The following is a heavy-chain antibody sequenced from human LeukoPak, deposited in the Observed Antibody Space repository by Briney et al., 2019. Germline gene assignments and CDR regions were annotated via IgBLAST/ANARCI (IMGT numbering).Heavy chain of an antibody. CDR2: INPESGGT. V-gene: IGHV1-2*02. CDR1: GYTFTDYY. J-gene: IGHJ4*02. D-gene: IGHD5-18*01. Sequence: GASVKVSCKTSGYTFTDYYIHWARQAPGQGLEWMGWINPESGGTSYAQHFQGRVTMTRGTSISTAYMDLSRLKSDDTAVYYCARDRSRGYSYGLESLYWGQGTLVTVSS. CDR3: ARDRSRGYSYGLESLY.